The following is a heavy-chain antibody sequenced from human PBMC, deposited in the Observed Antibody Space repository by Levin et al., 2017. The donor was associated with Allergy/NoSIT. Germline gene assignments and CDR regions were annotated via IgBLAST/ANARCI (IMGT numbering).Heavy chain of an antibody. V-gene: IGHV3-21*01. CDR1: GFTFSSYS. D-gene: IGHD6-13*01. J-gene: IGHJ6*02. CDR3: ALGPASPAAAGTWSPGMDV. CDR2: ISSSSSYI. Sequence: RAGGSLRLSCAASGFTFSSYSMNWVRQAPGKGLEWVSSISSSSSYIYYADSVKGRFTISRDNAKNSLYLQMNSLRAEDTAVYYCALGPASPAAAGTWSPGMDVWGQGTTVTVSS.